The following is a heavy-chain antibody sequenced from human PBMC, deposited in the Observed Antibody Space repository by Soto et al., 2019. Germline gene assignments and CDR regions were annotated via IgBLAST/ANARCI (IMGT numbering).Heavy chain of an antibody. V-gene: IGHV1-18*04. Sequence: ASVKVSCKASGYTFTSYGISWVRQAPGQGLEWMGWISAYNGNTNYAQKLQGRVTMATDTSTSTAYMELRSLRSDDTAVYYCARDHVAYCGGDCYSFDTWGQGTLVTVSS. J-gene: IGHJ5*02. CDR3: ARDHVAYCGGDCYSFDT. CDR2: ISAYNGNT. CDR1: GYTFTSYG. D-gene: IGHD2-21*02.